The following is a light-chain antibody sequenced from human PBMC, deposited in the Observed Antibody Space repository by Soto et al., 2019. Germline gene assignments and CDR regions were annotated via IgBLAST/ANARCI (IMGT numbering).Light chain of an antibody. Sequence: QSVLIQPPSASGTPGQSVTISCSGSSANFGSQFVYWYQQLPGTAPKLLIYSNVLRPSGVPDRFSGSRSGSSASLAISGLRSEDEADYYCSTWDHSRPNVIFGGGTKLTVL. CDR1: SANFGSQF. V-gene: IGLV1-47*02. J-gene: IGLJ2*01. CDR2: SNV. CDR3: STWDHSRPNVI.